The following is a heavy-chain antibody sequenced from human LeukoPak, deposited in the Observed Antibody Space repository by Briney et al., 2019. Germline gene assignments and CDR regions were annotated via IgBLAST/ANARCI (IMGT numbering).Heavy chain of an antibody. V-gene: IGHV4-59*01. J-gene: IGHJ5*02. CDR2: IYYSGST. CDR1: GGSFSGYY. Sequence: SETLSLTCAVYGGSFSGYYWSWIRQPPGKGLEWIGYIYYSGSTNYNPSLKSRVTISVDTSKNQFSLKLSSVTAADTAVYYCARDEYYYGSGSYSWFDPWGQGTLVTVSS. CDR3: ARDEYYYGSGSYSWFDP. D-gene: IGHD3-10*01.